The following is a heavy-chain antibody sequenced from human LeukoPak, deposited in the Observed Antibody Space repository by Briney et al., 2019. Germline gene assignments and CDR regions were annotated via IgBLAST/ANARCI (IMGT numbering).Heavy chain of an antibody. V-gene: IGHV3-23*01. D-gene: IGHD2-15*01. Sequence: GGTLRLSCAASGITFSSYGMSWVRQAPGKGLEWVSAISGNGGNTYYADSVKGRFTISRDNSKNTLYLQMNSLRAEDTALYYCARAIAYWFFDLWGRGTLVTVSS. CDR2: ISGNGGNT. CDR3: ARAIAYWFFDL. J-gene: IGHJ2*01. CDR1: GITFSSYG.